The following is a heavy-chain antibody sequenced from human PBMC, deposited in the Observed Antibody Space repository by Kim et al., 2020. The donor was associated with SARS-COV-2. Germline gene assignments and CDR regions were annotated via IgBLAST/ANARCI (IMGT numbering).Heavy chain of an antibody. V-gene: IGHV5-10-1*01. J-gene: IGHJ5*02. D-gene: IGHD1-26*01. CDR2: MDPSDSYT. CDR1: GYIFTSYW. Sequence: GESLKISCKGSGYIFTSYWISWVRQMPGKGLEWMGRMDPSDSYTNYSPSFQGHVTISADKSISTAYLQWSSLKASDTAMYYCARQWRGELLNWFDPWGQGTLVTVSS. CDR3: ARQWRGELLNWFDP.